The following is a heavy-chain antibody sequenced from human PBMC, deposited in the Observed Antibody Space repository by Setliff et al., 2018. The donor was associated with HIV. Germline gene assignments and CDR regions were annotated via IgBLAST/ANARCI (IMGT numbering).Heavy chain of an antibody. D-gene: IGHD5-12*01. CDR2: IYYTGST. Sequence: KPSETLSLTCTVSGGSMSSHYWSWIRQPPGKGLEWIGYIYYTGSTNYNPSLKSRVTISVDTSKTQFSLKLSSVTAADTAVYYCARGSGYDSYYYYYMDVWGKGTTVPVSS. J-gene: IGHJ6*03. V-gene: IGHV4-59*11. CDR1: GGSMSSHY. CDR3: ARGSGYDSYYYYYMDV.